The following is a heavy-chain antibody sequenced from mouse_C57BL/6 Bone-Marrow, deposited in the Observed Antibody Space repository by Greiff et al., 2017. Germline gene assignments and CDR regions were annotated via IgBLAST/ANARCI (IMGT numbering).Heavy chain of an antibody. V-gene: IGHV5-4*01. CDR3: ARGDPPFDY. J-gene: IGHJ2*01. CDR1: GFTFSSYA. CDR2: ISDGGSYT. Sequence: EVQLVESGGGLVKPGGSLKLSCAASGFTFSSYAMSWVRQTPEKRLEWVATISDGGSYTYYPDNVKGRFTISRDNAKNNLYLQMSNLKSEDTAMYYCARGDPPFDYWGQGTTLTVSS.